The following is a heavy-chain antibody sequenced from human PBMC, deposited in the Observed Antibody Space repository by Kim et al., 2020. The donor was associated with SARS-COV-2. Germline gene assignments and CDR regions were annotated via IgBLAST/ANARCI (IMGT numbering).Heavy chain of an antibody. CDR2: ISSSSSYI. CDR3: ARVSGYSYGYVYYYYYGMDV. Sequence: GGSLRLSCAASGFTFSSYSMNWVRQAPGKGLEWVSSISSSSSYIYYADSVKGRFTISRDNAKNSLYLQMNSLRAEDTAVYYCARVSGYSYGYVYYYYYGMDVWGQGTTVTVSS. V-gene: IGHV3-21*01. CDR1: GFTFSSYS. D-gene: IGHD5-18*01. J-gene: IGHJ6*02.